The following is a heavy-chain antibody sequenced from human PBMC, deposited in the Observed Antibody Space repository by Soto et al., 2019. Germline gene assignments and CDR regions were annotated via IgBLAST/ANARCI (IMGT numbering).Heavy chain of an antibody. CDR1: GYTFTSYD. Sequence: QVQLVQSGAEVRKPGASVKVSCEAFGYTFTSYDIYWVRQATGQGLEWMGWMNPNTGNSAYAQKFLGRVTVTSDTSKNTVHMELSSLRSEDTAVYYCARRAETNGWNGFGADKYYFDFWGQGTLVTVSS. J-gene: IGHJ4*02. D-gene: IGHD1-1*01. CDR3: ARRAETNGWNGFGADKYYFDF. V-gene: IGHV1-8*01. CDR2: MNPNTGNS.